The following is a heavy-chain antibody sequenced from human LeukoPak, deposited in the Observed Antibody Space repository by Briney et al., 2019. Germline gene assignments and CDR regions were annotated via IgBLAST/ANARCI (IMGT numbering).Heavy chain of an antibody. V-gene: IGHV4-59*01. J-gene: IGHJ4*02. D-gene: IGHD3-9*01. CDR2: IYYSGGT. Sequence: SETLSLTCTVSGGSISSYYWSWIRQPPGKGLEWIGYIYYSGGTNYNPSLKSRVTISVDTSKNQFSLKLSSVTAADTAVYYCARDRYGLDILTGYYTSYFDYWGQGTLVTVSS. CDR1: GGSISSYY. CDR3: ARDRYGLDILTGYYTSYFDY.